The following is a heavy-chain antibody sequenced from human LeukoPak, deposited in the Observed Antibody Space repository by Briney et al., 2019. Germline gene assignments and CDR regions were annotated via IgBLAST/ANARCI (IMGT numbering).Heavy chain of an antibody. V-gene: IGHV1-2*02. CDR1: GYTFTAYY. Sequence: ASVKVSCKASGYTFTAYYIHWVRQAPGQGLEWMGWISPNSGGTNYAPKFQGRVTMTRDTSISTAYMELSSLRSDDTAVYYCARDYSSSPPRTLDYWGRGTLATVSS. CDR2: ISPNSGGT. CDR3: ARDYSSSPPRTLDY. J-gene: IGHJ4*02. D-gene: IGHD6-6*01.